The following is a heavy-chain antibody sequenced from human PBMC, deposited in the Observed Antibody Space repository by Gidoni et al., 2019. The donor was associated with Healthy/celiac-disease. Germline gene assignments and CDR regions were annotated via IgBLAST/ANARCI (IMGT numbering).Heavy chain of an antibody. J-gene: IGHJ3*02. CDR2: ISWNSGSI. Sequence: EVQLVASGGGLVQPGRSLRLSCAASGFTFDDYAMHWVRQAPGKCLEWVSGISWNSGSIGDADSVKGRFTISRDNAKNSLYLQMNSLRAEDTALYYCAFDIWGQGTMVTVSS. CDR3: AFDI. CDR1: GFTFDDYA. V-gene: IGHV3-9*01.